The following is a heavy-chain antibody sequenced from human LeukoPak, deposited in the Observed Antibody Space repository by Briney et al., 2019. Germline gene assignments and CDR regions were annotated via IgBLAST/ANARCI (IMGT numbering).Heavy chain of an antibody. CDR1: GYTFTSYY. D-gene: IGHD6-6*01. CDR2: IKPSGGSI. J-gene: IGHJ5*02. CDR3: ARDFYSSSSTGVPNSFDP. V-gene: IGHV1-46*01. Sequence: GASVKVSFKASGYTFTSYYIHWVRQAPGLGLQWMGMIKPSGGSIRYEQNFQGRVTMTRDTSTSTVYMELSSLTSEDTAVYYCARDFYSSSSTGVPNSFDPWGQGTLVTVSS.